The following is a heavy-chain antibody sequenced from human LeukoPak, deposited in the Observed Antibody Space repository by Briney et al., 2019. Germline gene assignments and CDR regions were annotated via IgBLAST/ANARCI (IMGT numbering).Heavy chain of an antibody. CDR3: ARDSRIAVADYYYYYMDV. D-gene: IGHD6-19*01. Sequence: PSETLSLTCTVSGYSISSGYYWGWIRQPPGKGLEWIGSIYHSGSTYYNPSLKSRVTISVDTSKNQFSLKLSSVTAADTAVYYCARDSRIAVADYYYYYMDVWGKGTTVTVSS. CDR1: GYSISSGYY. J-gene: IGHJ6*03. V-gene: IGHV4-38-2*02. CDR2: IYHSGST.